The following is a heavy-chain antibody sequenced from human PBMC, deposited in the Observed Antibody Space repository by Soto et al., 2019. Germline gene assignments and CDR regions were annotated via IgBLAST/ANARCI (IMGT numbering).Heavy chain of an antibody. D-gene: IGHD6-6*01. J-gene: IGHJ4*02. Sequence: PGGSLRLSCVASGFTFEHYGMHWVRQAPGKGLEWVSGLNWSGGRIGYADSVTGRFTISRDNAKNSLDLQMNGLRAEDTALYYCVKDKARYSNSFECWGQCTLVTVSS. CDR3: VKDKARYSNSFEC. CDR1: GFTFEHYG. CDR2: LNWSGGRI. V-gene: IGHV3-9*01.